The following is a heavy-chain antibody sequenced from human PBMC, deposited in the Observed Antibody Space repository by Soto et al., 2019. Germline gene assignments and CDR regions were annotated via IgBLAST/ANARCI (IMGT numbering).Heavy chain of an antibody. Sequence: GGSLRLSCAASGFTFSSYAMSWVRQAPGKGLEWVSAISGSGGSTYYADSVKGRFTISRDNSKNTLYLQMNSLRAGDTAVYYCAKGSSSWRDFDYWGQGTLVTVSS. CDR1: GFTFSSYA. V-gene: IGHV3-23*01. J-gene: IGHJ4*02. CDR2: ISGSGGST. CDR3: AKGSSSWRDFDY. D-gene: IGHD6-6*01.